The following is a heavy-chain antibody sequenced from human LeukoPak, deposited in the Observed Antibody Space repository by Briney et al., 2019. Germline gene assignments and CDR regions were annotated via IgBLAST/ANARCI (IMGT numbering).Heavy chain of an antibody. CDR1: GYTFTGYY. V-gene: IGHV1-2*02. Sequence: ASVKVSCKASGYTFTGYYMHWVRQAPGQGLEWMGWINPNSGGTNYAQKFQGRVTMTMDTSISTAYMELSRLRSDDTAVYYCARDRNLEWLLYRSGFDYWGQGTLVTVSS. D-gene: IGHD3-3*01. CDR3: ARDRNLEWLLYRSGFDY. J-gene: IGHJ4*02. CDR2: INPNSGGT.